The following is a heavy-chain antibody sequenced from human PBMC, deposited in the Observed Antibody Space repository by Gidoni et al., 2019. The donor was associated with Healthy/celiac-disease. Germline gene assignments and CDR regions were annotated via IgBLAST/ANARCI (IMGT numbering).Heavy chain of an antibody. D-gene: IGHD3-9*01. Sequence: QLQLQESGPGLVKPSETLSLTCTVSGGSISSSSYYWGWIRQPPGKGLEWIWSIYYSGSTYYNPSLKSRVTISVDTSKNQFSLKLSSVTAADTAVYYCATRPTSPDYALTIDLKFYYGMDFWGQGTTVTVSS. J-gene: IGHJ6*02. CDR1: GGSISSSSYY. V-gene: IGHV4-39*01. CDR3: ATRPTSPDYALTIDLKFYYGMDF. CDR2: IYYSGST.